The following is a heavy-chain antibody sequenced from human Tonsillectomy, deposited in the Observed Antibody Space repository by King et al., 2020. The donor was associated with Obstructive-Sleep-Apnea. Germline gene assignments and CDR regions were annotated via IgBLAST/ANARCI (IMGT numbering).Heavy chain of an antibody. V-gene: IGHV4-34*01. J-gene: IGHJ5*02. CDR2: INHSGST. D-gene: IGHD6-13*01. Sequence: VQLQQWGAGLLKPSETLSLTCAVFGGSFSDYYWSWVRQPPGKGLEGIGEINHSGSTNYNPSLKSRVTISVDTSKNQFSLNLNSVTAADTAVYYCARGSGAAAVNWFDPWGQGTLVTVSS. CDR3: ARGSGAAAVNWFDP. CDR1: GGSFSDYY.